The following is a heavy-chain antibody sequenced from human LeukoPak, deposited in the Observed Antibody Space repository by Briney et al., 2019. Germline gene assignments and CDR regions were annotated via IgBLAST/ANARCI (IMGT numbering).Heavy chain of an antibody. Sequence: GGSLRLSCVASGFTFRTYAMHWVRQAPGKGLEWIIVISSDGTNKYYADSVKGRFTVSRDNSKNTLYLQMNSLRDKDTAVYYFGRDLTTLERLGYYYGLDVWGQGTTVTVSS. V-gene: IGHV3-30-3*01. CDR3: GRDLTTLERLGYYYGLDV. CDR2: ISSDGTNK. D-gene: IGHD2-15*01. J-gene: IGHJ6*02. CDR1: GFTFRTYA.